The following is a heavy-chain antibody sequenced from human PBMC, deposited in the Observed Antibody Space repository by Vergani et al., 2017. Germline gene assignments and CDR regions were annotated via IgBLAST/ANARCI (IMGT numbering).Heavy chain of an antibody. J-gene: IGHJ4*02. Sequence: EVQLLESGGGLVQPGGSLRLSCAASGFTFSSYAMSWVRQAPGKGLEWVSAISGSGGSTYYADSVKGRFTISRDNSKNTLYLQKNSLRAEDTAVYYCAREVYGCWELLHFCWCAEGVDYWGQGTLVTVSS. V-gene: IGHV3-23*01. CDR1: GFTFSSYA. CDR2: ISGSGGST. CDR3: AREVYGCWELLHFCWCAEGVDY. D-gene: IGHD1-26*01.